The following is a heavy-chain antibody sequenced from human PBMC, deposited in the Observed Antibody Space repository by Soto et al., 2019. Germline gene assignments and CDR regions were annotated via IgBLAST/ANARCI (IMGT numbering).Heavy chain of an antibody. J-gene: IGHJ4*02. D-gene: IGHD4-17*01. CDR3: ASRGLYGDYRFDY. CDR1: GYTFTSYA. V-gene: IGHV1-18*01. CDR2: ISAYNGNT. Sequence: GASVKVSCKASGYTFTSYALRSLRQAPGKGLEWMGWISAYNGNTNYAQKLQGRVTMTTDTSTSTAYMELRSLRSDDTAVYYCASRGLYGDYRFDYWGQGTLVTVSS.